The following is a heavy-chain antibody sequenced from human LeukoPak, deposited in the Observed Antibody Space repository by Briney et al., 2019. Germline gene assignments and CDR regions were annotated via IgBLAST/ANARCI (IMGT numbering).Heavy chain of an antibody. CDR2: INPNSGGT. CDR3: AREERAVDGYNWSDP. J-gene: IGHJ5*02. Sequence: ASVKVSCKASGYTFTGYYMHWVRQAPGQGLEWMGWINPNSGGTNYAQKFQGRVTMTRDTSISTAYMELSRLRSDDTAVYYCAREERAVDGYNWSDPWGQGTLVTVSS. D-gene: IGHD6-19*01. CDR1: GYTFTGYY. V-gene: IGHV1-2*02.